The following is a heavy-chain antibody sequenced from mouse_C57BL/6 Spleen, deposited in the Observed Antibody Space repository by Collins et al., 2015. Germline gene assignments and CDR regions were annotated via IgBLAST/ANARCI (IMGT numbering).Heavy chain of an antibody. CDR2: IRNKANGYTT. CDR3: ARDRAGKAY. Sequence: EVKLVESGGGLVQPGGSLRLSCATSGFTFTDYYMSWVRQPPGKALEWLGFIRNKANGYTTEYSASVKGRFTISRDNSQSILYLQMNTLRAEDSATYYCARDRAGKAYWGQGTLVTVSA. CDR1: GFTFTDYY. D-gene: IGHD4-1*01. V-gene: IGHV7-3*02. J-gene: IGHJ3*01.